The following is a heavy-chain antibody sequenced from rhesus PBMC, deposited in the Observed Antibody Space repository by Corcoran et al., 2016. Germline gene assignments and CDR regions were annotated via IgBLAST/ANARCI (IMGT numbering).Heavy chain of an antibody. Sequence: QVQLQESGPGLVKPSETLSLTCAVSGGSISSNYWSWIRQAPGKGLEWIGRIYGSGGSTDNNPSLKSRVTISTDTSKKQFSLKLSSVTAADTAVYYCARWVYWSDYYTETWYFDIWGPGTPITISS. CDR1: GGSISSNY. J-gene: IGHJ2*01. CDR2: IYGSGGST. D-gene: IGHD3-22*01. V-gene: IGHV4-160*01. CDR3: ARWVYWSDYYTETWYFDI.